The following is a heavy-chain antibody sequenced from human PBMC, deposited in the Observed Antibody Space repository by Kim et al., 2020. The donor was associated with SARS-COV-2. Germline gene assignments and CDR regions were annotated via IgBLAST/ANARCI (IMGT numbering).Heavy chain of an antibody. J-gene: IGHJ4*02. CDR3: AGLWFGEYFDY. V-gene: IGHV5-51*01. Sequence: RYSHSFQGQFTISADKSIIPAYLQWSSLKASDTAMYYCAGLWFGEYFDYWGQGTLVTVSS. D-gene: IGHD3-10*01.